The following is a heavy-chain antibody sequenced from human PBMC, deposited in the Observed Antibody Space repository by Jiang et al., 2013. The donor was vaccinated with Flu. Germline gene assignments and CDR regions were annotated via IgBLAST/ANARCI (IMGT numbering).Heavy chain of an antibody. CDR3: AREMARSGSYSGVNYFDY. D-gene: IGHD1-26*01. V-gene: IGHV4-59*01. Sequence: SRVTISVDTSKNQFSLKLSSVTAADTAVYYCAREMARSGSYSGVNYFDYWGQGTLVTVSS. J-gene: IGHJ4*02.